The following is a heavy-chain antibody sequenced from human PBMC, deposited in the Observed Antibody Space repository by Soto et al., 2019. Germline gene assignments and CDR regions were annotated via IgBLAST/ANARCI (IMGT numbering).Heavy chain of an antibody. Sequence: EVQLVESGGGLVQPGGSLRLSCAASGFPFSSYEMNWVRQAPGKGLEWVSYISSSGSFIYYGDSVKGRFTISRDNAKNSLHLQMESLRAEDTAVYYCARRGRGFSGYDSAFDYWGQGTLVTVSS. J-gene: IGHJ4*02. CDR2: ISSSGSFI. D-gene: IGHD5-12*01. CDR1: GFPFSSYE. CDR3: ARRGRGFSGYDSAFDY. V-gene: IGHV3-48*03.